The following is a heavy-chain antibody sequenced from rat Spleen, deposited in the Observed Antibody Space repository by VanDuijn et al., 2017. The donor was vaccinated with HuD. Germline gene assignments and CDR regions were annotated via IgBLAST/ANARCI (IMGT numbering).Heavy chain of an antibody. V-gene: IGHV5-62*01. CDR3: ARFGVDY. CDR1: GFTFNSYW. D-gene: IGHD4-3*01. Sequence: VQLVETGGGLVQPGRSLKLSCVASGFTFNSYWMYWIRQAPGKGLDWVAYISSSSGTVYADAVKGRFTISRDNAKNTLYLQLNSLKSEDTAIYYCARFGVDYWGQGVMVTVSS. CDR2: ISSSSGT. J-gene: IGHJ2*01.